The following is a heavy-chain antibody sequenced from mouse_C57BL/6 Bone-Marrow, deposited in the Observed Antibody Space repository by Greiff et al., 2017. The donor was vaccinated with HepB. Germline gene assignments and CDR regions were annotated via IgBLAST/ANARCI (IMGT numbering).Heavy chain of an antibody. D-gene: IGHD3-1*01. V-gene: IGHV1-64*01. CDR3: ARIGLAWFAY. J-gene: IGHJ3*01. Sequence: QVQLKQPGAELVKPGAPVKLSCKASGYTFTSYWMHWVKQRPGQGLEWIGMIHPNSGSTNYNEKFKSKATLTVDKSSSTAYMQLSSLTSEDSAVYYCARIGLAWFAYWGQGTLVTVSA. CDR2: IHPNSGST. CDR1: GYTFTSYW.